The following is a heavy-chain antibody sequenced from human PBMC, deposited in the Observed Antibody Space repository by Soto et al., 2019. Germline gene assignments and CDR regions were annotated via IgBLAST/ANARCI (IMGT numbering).Heavy chain of an antibody. D-gene: IGHD1-26*01. CDR1: GFIFDDYG. Sequence: EVQLVESGGGVLRPGGSLRLSCAASGFIFDDYGMSLARQAPGKGLEWVSGVNWNGGSTGYADSVKGRFTISRDNAKNFLFLQMNSLRVEDTAFYYCVRGASLNFDYWGQGTLVTVSS. CDR3: VRGASLNFDY. V-gene: IGHV3-20*04. J-gene: IGHJ4*02. CDR2: VNWNGGST.